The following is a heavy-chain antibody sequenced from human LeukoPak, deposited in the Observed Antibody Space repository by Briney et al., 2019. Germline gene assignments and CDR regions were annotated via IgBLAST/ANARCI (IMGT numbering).Heavy chain of an antibody. CDR2: ISGSSSYI. Sequence: GGSLRISCAASGFTFNSYSMNWVRKAPGKGLEWVSSISGSSSYIYYADSVKGRFTISRDNAKRSLYLQMNSLRAEDTAVYYCASLDIVVVTAIYGMDVWGQGTTVTVSS. J-gene: IGHJ6*02. CDR3: ASLDIVVVTAIYGMDV. CDR1: GFTFNSYS. D-gene: IGHD2-21*02. V-gene: IGHV3-21*01.